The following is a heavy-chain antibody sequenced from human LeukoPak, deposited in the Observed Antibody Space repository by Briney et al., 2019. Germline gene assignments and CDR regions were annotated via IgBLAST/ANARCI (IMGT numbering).Heavy chain of an antibody. CDR2: IWSDGNNK. Sequence: GGSLRLSCAATGFTFGTYGMHWVRQAPGKGLEWLAVIWSDGNNKFYADSVKGRFTFSRDNSRNTLSLQMNSLRAEDTAIYYCVKERGPFDAFDIWGQGTMVTVSS. CDR1: GFTFGTYG. CDR3: VKERGPFDAFDI. V-gene: IGHV3-33*06. J-gene: IGHJ3*02.